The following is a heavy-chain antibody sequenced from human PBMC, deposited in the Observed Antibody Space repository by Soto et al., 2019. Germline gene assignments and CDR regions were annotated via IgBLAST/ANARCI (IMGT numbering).Heavy chain of an antibody. CDR3: ARGEWEPDNYYYYGMDV. CDR1: GGTFSSYA. CDR2: IIPIFGTA. Sequence: QVQLVQSGAEVKKPGSSVKVSCKASGGTFSSYAISWVRQAPGQGLEWMGGIIPIFGTANYAQKFQGRVTITADKAPSTAYMELSSLRAEDTAVDYCARGEWEPDNYYYYGMDVWGQGTTVTVSS. D-gene: IGHD1-26*01. J-gene: IGHJ6*02. V-gene: IGHV1-69*06.